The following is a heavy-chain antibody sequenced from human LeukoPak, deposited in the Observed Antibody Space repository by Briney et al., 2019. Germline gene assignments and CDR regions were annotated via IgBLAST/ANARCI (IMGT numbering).Heavy chain of an antibody. CDR2: ICTAGDT. V-gene: IGHV3-13*01. CDR3: ARGYSSGWYP. CDR1: GFTLSSYD. J-gene: IGHJ5*02. Sequence: GGSLRLSCAASGFTLSSYDMHWVRQATGKGLEWVSAICTAGDTYYPGSVKGRFTISRENAKNSLYLQMNNLRAEDTAVYYCARGYSSGWYPWGQGTLVTVSS. D-gene: IGHD6-19*01.